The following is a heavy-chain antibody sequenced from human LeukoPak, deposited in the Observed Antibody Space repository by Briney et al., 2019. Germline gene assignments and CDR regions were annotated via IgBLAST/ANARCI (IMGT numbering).Heavy chain of an antibody. Sequence: KPSETLSLTCTVSGGSISSYYWSWIRQPPGKGLEWIGEINHSGSTNYNPSLKSRVTISVDTSKNQFSLKLSSVTAADTAVYYCARRPRKPIVVVPAAMRARNNWFDPWGQGTLVTVSS. CDR1: GGSISSYY. J-gene: IGHJ5*02. D-gene: IGHD2-2*01. CDR2: INHSGST. CDR3: ARRPRKPIVVVPAAMRARNNWFDP. V-gene: IGHV4-34*01.